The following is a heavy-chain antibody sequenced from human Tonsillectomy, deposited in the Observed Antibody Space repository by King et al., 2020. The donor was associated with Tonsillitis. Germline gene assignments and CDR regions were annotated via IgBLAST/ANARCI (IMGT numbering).Heavy chain of an antibody. D-gene: IGHD2-21*02. CDR1: GFPFSSYS. J-gene: IGHJ4*02. Sequence: VQLVESGGGLVKPGGSLRLSCAASGFPFSSYSMNWVRQAPGKGLEWVSSISSSSSYIYYADSVKGRFTISRDNAKNSLYLHMNSLRAEDTAVYYCARDVPYSYCGGDCYAFDYWGQGTLVTVSS. CDR2: ISSSSSYI. CDR3: ARDVPYSYCGGDCYAFDY. V-gene: IGHV3-21*01.